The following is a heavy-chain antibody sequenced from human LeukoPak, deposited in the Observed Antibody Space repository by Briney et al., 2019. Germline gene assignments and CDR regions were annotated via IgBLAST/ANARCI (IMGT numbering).Heavy chain of an antibody. CDR3: ARESGYSDYDYFDY. Sequence: SETLSLTCAVSGGSISSGGYSWSWIRQPPGKGLEWIGYIYHSGSTYYNPSLKSRATISVDRSKNQFSLKLSSVTAAGTAVYYCARESGYSDYDYFDYWGQGTLVTVSS. V-gene: IGHV4-30-2*01. D-gene: IGHD5-12*01. CDR2: IYHSGST. J-gene: IGHJ4*02. CDR1: GGSISSGGYS.